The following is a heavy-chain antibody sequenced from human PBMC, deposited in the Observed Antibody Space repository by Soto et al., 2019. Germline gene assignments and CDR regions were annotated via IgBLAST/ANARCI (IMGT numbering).Heavy chain of an antibody. D-gene: IGHD3-9*01. CDR3: ASKRNDILTGYPLDY. Sequence: SETLSLTCAVYGGSFSSSIWWSWVRQPPGKGLEWIGEIYHSGSTNYNPSLKSRATTSVDKSKNQFSLKLSSVTAADTAVYFCASKRNDILTGYPLDYWGQGTLVTVSS. J-gene: IGHJ4*02. CDR1: GGSFSSSIW. CDR2: IYHSGST. V-gene: IGHV4-4*02.